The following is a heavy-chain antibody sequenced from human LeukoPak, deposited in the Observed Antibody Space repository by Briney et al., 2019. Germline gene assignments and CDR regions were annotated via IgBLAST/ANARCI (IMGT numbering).Heavy chain of an antibody. CDR2: ISYDGSNK. D-gene: IGHD3-16*02. CDR3: ARDQGDYVWGSYRFFDY. J-gene: IGHJ4*02. V-gene: IGHV3-30-3*01. Sequence: GGSLRLSCAASGFTFSSYAMHWVRQAPGKGLEWVAVISYDGSNKYYADSVKGRFTISRDNSKNTLYLQMNSLRAEDTAVYYCARDQGDYVWGSYRFFDYWGQGTLVTVSS. CDR1: GFTFSSYA.